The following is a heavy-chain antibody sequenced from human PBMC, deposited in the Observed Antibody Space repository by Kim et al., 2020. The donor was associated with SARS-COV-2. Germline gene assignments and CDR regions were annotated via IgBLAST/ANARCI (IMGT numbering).Heavy chain of an antibody. D-gene: IGHD6-13*01. CDR2: IYSGGSST. V-gene: IGHV3-23*03. J-gene: IGHJ5*02. Sequence: GGSLRLSCAASGFTFSSYAMSWVRQAPGKGLEWVSVIYSGGSSTYYADSVKGRFTISRDNSKNTLYLQMNSLRAEDTAVYYCAKDTIAAAGPEEGNWFDPWGQGTLVTVSS. CDR3: AKDTIAAAGPEEGNWFDP. CDR1: GFTFSSYA.